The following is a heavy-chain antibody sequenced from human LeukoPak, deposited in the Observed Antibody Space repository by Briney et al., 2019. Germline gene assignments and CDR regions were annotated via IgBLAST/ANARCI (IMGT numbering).Heavy chain of an antibody. J-gene: IGHJ4*02. CDR2: IKSSSDGGTI. V-gene: IGHV3-15*01. D-gene: IGHD5-12*01. CDR3: TTWPARSFDS. Sequence: GGSLRLSCAAYGFTFSNAWMSWVRQAPGKGLEWVGRIKSSSDGGTIDYAAPVKGRFTISRDDSKNTLYLQMNSLKTEDTAGYYCTTWPARSFDSWGQGTLATVSS. CDR1: GFTFSNAW.